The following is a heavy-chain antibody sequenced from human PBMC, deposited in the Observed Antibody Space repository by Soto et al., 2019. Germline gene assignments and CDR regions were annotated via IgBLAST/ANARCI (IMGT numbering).Heavy chain of an antibody. V-gene: IGHV4-4*02. CDR2: IYHSGST. D-gene: IGHD1-26*01. CDR1: GGSISSSNW. Sequence: QVQLQESGPGLVKPSGTLSLTCAVSGGSISSSNWWSWVRQAPGKGLEWIGEIYHSGSTNYNPSLKSRVTXSXDXXKNPFALKLSSVTAADTAVYYCARVSGSYYYGMDVWGQGTTVTVSS. CDR3: ARVSGSYYYGMDV. J-gene: IGHJ6*02.